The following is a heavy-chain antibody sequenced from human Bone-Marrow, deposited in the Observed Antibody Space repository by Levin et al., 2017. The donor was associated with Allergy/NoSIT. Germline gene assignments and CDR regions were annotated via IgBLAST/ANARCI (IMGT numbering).Heavy chain of an antibody. CDR3: AKDRGHDYGDFRHYFDY. CDR2: ISYDGSNK. Sequence: PGGSLRLSCAASGFTFSSYGMHWVRQAPGKGLEWVAVISYDGSNKYYADSVKGRFTISRDNSKNTLYLQMNSLRAEDTAVYYCAKDRGHDYGDFRHYFDYWGQGTLVTVSS. V-gene: IGHV3-30*18. D-gene: IGHD4-17*01. CDR1: GFTFSSYG. J-gene: IGHJ4*02.